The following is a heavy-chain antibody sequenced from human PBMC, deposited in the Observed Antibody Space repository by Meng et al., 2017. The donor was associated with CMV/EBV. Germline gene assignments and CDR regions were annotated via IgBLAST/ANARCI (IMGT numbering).Heavy chain of an antibody. CDR1: GGSFRGYY. CDR2: INHSGST. J-gene: IGHJ4*02. D-gene: IGHD3-22*01. V-gene: IGHV4-34*01. CDR3: ARVCYYDSSGYYYEGAYYFDY. Sequence: GSLRLSCAVYGGSFRGYYWSWIRQPPGKGLEWIGEINHSGSTNYNPSLKSRVTISVDTSKNQFSLKLSSVTAADTAVYYCARVCYYDSSGYYYEGAYYFDYWGQGTLVTVSS.